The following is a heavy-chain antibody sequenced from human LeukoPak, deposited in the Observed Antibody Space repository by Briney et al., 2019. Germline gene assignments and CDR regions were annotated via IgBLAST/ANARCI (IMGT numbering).Heavy chain of an antibody. CDR2: IYYSGST. Sequence: PSETLSLTCTVSGGSISSSSYYWGWIRQPPGKGLEWIGSIYYSGSTYYNPSLKSRVTISVDTSKNQFSLKLSSVTAADTAVYYCARLVGGNLDYWGQGTLVTVSS. V-gene: IGHV4-39*07. D-gene: IGHD4-23*01. CDR1: GGSISSSSYY. J-gene: IGHJ4*02. CDR3: ARLVGGNLDY.